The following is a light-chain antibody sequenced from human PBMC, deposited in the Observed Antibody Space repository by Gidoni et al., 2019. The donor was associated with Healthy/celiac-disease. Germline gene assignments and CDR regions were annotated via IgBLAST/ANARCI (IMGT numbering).Light chain of an antibody. V-gene: IGKV3-20*01. CDR3: QQYGSSPTT. CDR2: GAS. CDR1: QSVSRSY. Sequence: DIVLTQSPGTLALSPGERATLSCRASQSVSRSYLAWYQQKPGTAPRLLIYGASSRATGIPDRFSGSGSGTDFTLTISRLEPEDFAVYYCQQYGSSPTTFGGGTKVEIK. J-gene: IGKJ4*01.